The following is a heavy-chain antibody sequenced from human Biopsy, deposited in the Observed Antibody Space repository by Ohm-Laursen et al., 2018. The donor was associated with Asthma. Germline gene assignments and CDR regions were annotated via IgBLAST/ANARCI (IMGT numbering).Heavy chain of an antibody. D-gene: IGHD3-16*02. CDR1: GFSFSEFV. V-gene: IGHV3-30-3*01. J-gene: IGHJ4*02. CDR3: ARDLHPTNHLGELSEGFDY. CDR2: ISYDGSNK. Sequence: SLRLSCTASGFSFSEFVMHWVRQAPGKGLEWVAVISYDGSNKYYADSVKGRFTISRDNSKNTLYLQMNSLRAEDTAVYYCARDLHPTNHLGELSEGFDYWGQGTLVTVSS.